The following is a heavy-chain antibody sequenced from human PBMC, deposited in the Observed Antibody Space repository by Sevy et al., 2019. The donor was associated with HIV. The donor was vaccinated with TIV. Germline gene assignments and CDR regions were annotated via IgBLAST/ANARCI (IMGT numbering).Heavy chain of an antibody. V-gene: IGHV1-2*06. CDR3: ARDAGGGTTNSGLDV. CDR1: GYTFTDEY. D-gene: IGHD1-7*01. CDR2: IFPNSGVT. Sequence: ASVKVSCKASGYTFTDEYLHWVRQAPGQGLEWIGRIFPNSGVTKSAQRFRGRVTMTRDTSISTAYMELSGLSSDDTAVYYCARDAGGGTTNSGLDVWGRGTTVTVSS. J-gene: IGHJ6*02.